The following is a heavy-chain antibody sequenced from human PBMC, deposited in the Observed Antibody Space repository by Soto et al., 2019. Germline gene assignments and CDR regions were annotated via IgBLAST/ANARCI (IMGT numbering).Heavy chain of an antibody. D-gene: IGHD4-17*01. V-gene: IGHV4-59*08. CDR3: GRLSSCGDYAL. Sequence: RIMQTTGKGLECIGYIYYGGSTNYNPSLKSRVTISVDTSKTQFSLELSSVTAADTVVYYCGRLSSCGDYALWGQGT. J-gene: IGHJ4*02. CDR2: IYYGGST.